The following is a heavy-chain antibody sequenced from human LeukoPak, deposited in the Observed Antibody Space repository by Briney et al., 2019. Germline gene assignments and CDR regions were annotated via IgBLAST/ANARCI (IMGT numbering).Heavy chain of an antibody. CDR3: ANEPNDYSSSFYYYYYMDV. CDR1: GFTFSSYA. V-gene: IGHV3-23*01. J-gene: IGHJ6*03. Sequence: PGGSLRLSCAASGFTFSSYAMSWVRQAPGKGLEWVSAISGSGGSTYYADSVKGRFTISRDNFKNTLYLQMNSLRAEDTAVYYCANEPNDYSSSFYYYYYMDVWGKGTTVTVSS. CDR2: ISGSGGST. D-gene: IGHD6-6*01.